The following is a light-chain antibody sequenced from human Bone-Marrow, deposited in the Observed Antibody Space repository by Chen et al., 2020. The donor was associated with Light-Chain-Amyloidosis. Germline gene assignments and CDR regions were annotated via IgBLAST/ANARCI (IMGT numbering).Light chain of an antibody. V-gene: IGKV3-20*01. CDR2: GSS. Sequence: EIVLTQSPGTLSLSPGEGANLSCRASQTISSNYLTWYQQKFGQAPRLLIYGSSSRATGIPDRFTGSGYGTDFNLTSNRLETEDFAMDYCKQYGTSPLTFGGGTKVEIK. CDR3: KQYGTSPLT. CDR1: QTISSNY. J-gene: IGKJ4*01.